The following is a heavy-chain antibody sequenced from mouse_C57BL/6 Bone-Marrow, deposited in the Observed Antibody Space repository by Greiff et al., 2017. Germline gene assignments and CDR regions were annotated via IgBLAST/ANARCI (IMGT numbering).Heavy chain of an antibody. V-gene: IGHV1-55*01. CDR3: ARESLLWYPWFAY. CDR2: IYPGSGST. CDR1: GYTFTSYW. J-gene: IGHJ3*01. Sequence: QVQLQQPGAELVKPGASVKMSCKASGYTFTSYWITWVKQRPGQGLEWIGDIYPGSGSTNYNEKFKSKATLTVDTSSSTAYMQLSSLTSEDSAVYYCARESLLWYPWFAYWGQGTLVTVSA. D-gene: IGHD2-1*01.